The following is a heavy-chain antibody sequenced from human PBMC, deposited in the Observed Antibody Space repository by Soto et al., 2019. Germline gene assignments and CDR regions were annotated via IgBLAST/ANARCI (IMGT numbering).Heavy chain of an antibody. J-gene: IGHJ5*02. CDR2: INAHSGGT. Sequence: ASVKVSCKASGFSFTGYYIHWLRQAPGQGLEWMGWINAHSGGTEYAQKFQGRVTLTRDTSIATAYLTLTSLTSDDTALYYCAKDLTRQLAYWLDPWGQGTQVTSPQ. V-gene: IGHV1-2*02. D-gene: IGHD6-6*01. CDR1: GFSFTGYY. CDR3: AKDLTRQLAYWLDP.